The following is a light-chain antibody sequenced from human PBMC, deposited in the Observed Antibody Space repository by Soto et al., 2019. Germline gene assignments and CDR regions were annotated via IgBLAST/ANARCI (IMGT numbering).Light chain of an antibody. CDR3: AAWDDSLNGPV. CDR2: GND. CDR1: SSNIGSHT. Sequence: QSVLTQPPSASGTPGQRVAISCSGSSSNIGSHTVNWYQQLPGTAPKLLIYGNDQRPSGVPDRFSGSKSGTSASLAISGLQSEDEVDYYCAAWDDSLNGPVFGGGTKLTGL. V-gene: IGLV1-44*01. J-gene: IGLJ3*02.